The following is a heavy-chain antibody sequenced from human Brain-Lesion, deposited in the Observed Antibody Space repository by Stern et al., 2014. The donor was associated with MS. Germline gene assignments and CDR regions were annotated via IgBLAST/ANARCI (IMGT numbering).Heavy chain of an antibody. CDR2: VYYTGST. CDR3: VRPDIMGTIWN. Sequence: QVQLVQSGPGLVKPSETLSLTCTVSGGSITSSSYYWGWIRQPPGRGLEYIGTVYYTGSTFYDPSLTSRVTISVDTSKNQVALHLPSVTAADTAVYYCVRPDIMGTIWNWGQGTLVTVSS. D-gene: IGHD1-26*01. CDR1: GGSITSSSYY. V-gene: IGHV4-39*01. J-gene: IGHJ4*02.